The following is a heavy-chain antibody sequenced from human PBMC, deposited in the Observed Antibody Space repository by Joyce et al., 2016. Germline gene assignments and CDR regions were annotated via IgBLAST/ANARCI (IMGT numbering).Heavy chain of an antibody. J-gene: IGHJ2*01. Sequence: QVQLQESGPGLVKPSEILSLSCTVSGGSISSVYWSWIRQPPGKGLEWLGYVSDTGGTSYNPSVKCRVTMSVDTSKNQFSLRLSSVTAADTVVYYCARLPVDKYWYFDLWGRGTLVTVSS. CDR2: VSDTGGT. V-gene: IGHV4-59*03. CDR3: ARLPVDKYWYFDL. D-gene: IGHD2-2*01. CDR1: GGSISSVY.